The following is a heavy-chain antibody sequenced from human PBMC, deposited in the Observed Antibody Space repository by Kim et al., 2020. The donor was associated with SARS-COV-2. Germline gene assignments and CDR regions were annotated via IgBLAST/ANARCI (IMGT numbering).Heavy chain of an antibody. Sequence: GGSLRLSCAASGFTFSSYGMHWVRQAPGKGLEWVAVISYDGSNKYYADSVKGRFTISRDNSKNTLYLQMNSLRAEDTAVYYCAKDRIAARPSYFDYWGQGTLVTVSS. D-gene: IGHD6-6*01. CDR1: GFTFSSYG. CDR3: AKDRIAARPSYFDY. J-gene: IGHJ4*02. V-gene: IGHV3-30*18. CDR2: ISYDGSNK.